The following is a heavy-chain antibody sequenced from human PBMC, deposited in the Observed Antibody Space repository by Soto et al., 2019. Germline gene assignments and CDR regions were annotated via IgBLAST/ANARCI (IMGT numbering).Heavy chain of an antibody. Sequence: SETLSLSCTVSGGSISSGGYYWSWIRQHPGKGLEWIGYIYYSGSTYYNPSLKSRVTISVDTSKNQFSLKLSSVTAADTAVYYCARDLQPNGHHSYGMDVWGQGTTVTVSS. J-gene: IGHJ6*02. CDR1: GGSISSGGYY. D-gene: IGHD2-8*01. V-gene: IGHV4-31*03. CDR2: IYYSGST. CDR3: ARDLQPNGHHSYGMDV.